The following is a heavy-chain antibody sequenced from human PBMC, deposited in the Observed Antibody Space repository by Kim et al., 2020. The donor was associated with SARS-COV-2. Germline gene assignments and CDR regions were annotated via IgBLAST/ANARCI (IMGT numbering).Heavy chain of an antibody. J-gene: IGHJ4*02. CDR2: IYYSGST. D-gene: IGHD6-19*01. CDR3: ARRKAVAGIYFDY. CDR1: GGSISSYY. V-gene: IGHV4-59*01. Sequence: SETLSLTCTVSGGSISSYYWSWIRQPPGKGLEWIGYIYYSGSTNYNPSLKSRVTISVDTSKNQFSLKLSSVTAADTAVYYCARRKAVAGIYFDYWGQGTLVTVSS.